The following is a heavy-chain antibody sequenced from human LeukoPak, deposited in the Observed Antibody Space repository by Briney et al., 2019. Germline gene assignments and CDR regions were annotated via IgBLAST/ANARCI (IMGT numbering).Heavy chain of an antibody. CDR1: GGSFSGYY. Sequence: PSETLSLTCAVYGGSFSGYYWSWIRQPPGKGLEWIGEINHSGSTNYNPSLKIRVTISVDTSKNQFSLKLSSVTAADTAAYYCARGKRVLRYFDWLSAFDYWGQGTLVTVSS. V-gene: IGHV4-34*01. CDR3: ARGKRVLRYFDWLSAFDY. CDR2: INHSGST. D-gene: IGHD3-9*01. J-gene: IGHJ4*02.